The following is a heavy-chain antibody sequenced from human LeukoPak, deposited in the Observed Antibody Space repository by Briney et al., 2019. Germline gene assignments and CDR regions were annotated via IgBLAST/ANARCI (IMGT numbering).Heavy chain of an antibody. Sequence: GGSLRLSCAASGFTFSSSWMSWVRQAPGKGLEWLANIKTDGSEKFYVDSVRGRFTISRDNAKNSLYLQLNSLRAEDTALYYCATASRGGDSIYWGQGTLVTVSS. J-gene: IGHJ4*02. CDR1: GFTFSSSW. CDR3: ATASRGGDSIY. CDR2: IKTDGSEK. V-gene: IGHV3-7*05. D-gene: IGHD2-21*02.